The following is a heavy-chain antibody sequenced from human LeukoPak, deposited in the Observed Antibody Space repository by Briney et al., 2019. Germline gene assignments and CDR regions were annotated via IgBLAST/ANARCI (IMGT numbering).Heavy chain of an antibody. Sequence: ASVKVSCKASGYTFTSYDINWVRQATGQGLEWMGWMNPNSGNTGYAQKFQGRVTMTRNTSISTAYMELSSLRSEDTAVYYCARGGYSNYHYYYYGMDVWGQGTTVTVSS. CDR3: ARGGYSNYHYYYYGMDV. D-gene: IGHD4-11*01. CDR1: GYTFTSYD. V-gene: IGHV1-8*01. J-gene: IGHJ6*02. CDR2: MNPNSGNT.